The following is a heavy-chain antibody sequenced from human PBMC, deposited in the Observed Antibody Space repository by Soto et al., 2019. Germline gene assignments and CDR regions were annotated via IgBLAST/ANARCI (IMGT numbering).Heavy chain of an antibody. Sequence: QVQQQPWGAGLLKPSETLSLTCAVYAGSFSHYYWNWIRQSPGKGLEWIGKIKHSGSSNYNPSLRRRVSMSVDMSKNQFSLRLTSVTAADTAVYYCARCGSSDWQVALDIWGQGTMVTVSS. CDR3: ARCGSSDWQVALDI. V-gene: IGHV4-34*01. CDR1: AGSFSHYY. J-gene: IGHJ3*02. CDR2: IKHSGSS. D-gene: IGHD6-19*01.